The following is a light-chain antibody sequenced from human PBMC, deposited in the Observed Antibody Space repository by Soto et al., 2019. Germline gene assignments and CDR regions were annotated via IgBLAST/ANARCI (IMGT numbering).Light chain of an antibody. J-gene: IGKJ2*01. CDR2: AAT. Sequence: DVQMTQSPSSLSASVGDRVTITCRPSQSIDTFLNWYQQKPWRAPKLLISAATTLHTGVPARFSGSGSGTHFTLTISSLQPEDSATYFCQQSYSIPYTFALGTKLEIK. CDR3: QQSYSIPYT. CDR1: QSIDTF. V-gene: IGKV1-39*01.